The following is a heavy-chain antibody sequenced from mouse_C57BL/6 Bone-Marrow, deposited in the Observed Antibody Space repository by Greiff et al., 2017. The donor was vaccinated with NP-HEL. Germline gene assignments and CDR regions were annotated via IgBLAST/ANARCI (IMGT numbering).Heavy chain of an antibody. V-gene: IGHV1-4*01. CDR2: INPSSGYT. J-gene: IGHJ3*01. Sequence: QVQLQQSGAELARPGASVKMSCKASGYTFTSYTMHWVKQRPGQGLECIGYINPSSGYTKYNQKFQDKATLTADKSSSTADMQLSSLTSEDSAVYYCARATAWFAYWGQGTLVTVSA. CDR1: GYTFTSYT. D-gene: IGHD6-1*01. CDR3: ARATAWFAY.